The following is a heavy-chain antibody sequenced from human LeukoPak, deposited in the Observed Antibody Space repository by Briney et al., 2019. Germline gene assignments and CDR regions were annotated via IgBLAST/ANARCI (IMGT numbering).Heavy chain of an antibody. V-gene: IGHV1-69*04. CDR1: GGTFSSYA. D-gene: IGHD6-13*01. Sequence: SVKVSCKASGGTFSSYAISWVRQAPGQGLEWMGRIIPILGIANYAQKFQGRVTITTDESTSTAYMELSSLRSEDTAVYYCARGVGGSWYKFPQMPFDYWGQGTLVTVSS. CDR2: IIPILGIA. CDR3: ARGVGGSWYKFPQMPFDY. J-gene: IGHJ4*02.